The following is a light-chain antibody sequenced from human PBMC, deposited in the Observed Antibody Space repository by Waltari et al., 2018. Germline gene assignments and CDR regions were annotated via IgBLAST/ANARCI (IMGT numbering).Light chain of an antibody. CDR3: QHYVRLPAT. Sequence: EIVLTQSPGTLSLSPGERATLSCRASQSVSSISLTWYQQKPGQAPKLLIYGASTSATGIPDRFTGSGSVTDFSLTISSLEPEDFAIYFCQHYVRLPATFGQGTKVEIK. V-gene: IGKV3-20*01. CDR2: GAS. CDR1: QSVSSIS. J-gene: IGKJ1*01.